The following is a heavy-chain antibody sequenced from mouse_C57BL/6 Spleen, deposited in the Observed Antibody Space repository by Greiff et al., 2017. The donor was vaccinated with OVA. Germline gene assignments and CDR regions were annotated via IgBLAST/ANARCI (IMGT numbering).Heavy chain of an antibody. V-gene: IGHV3-6*01. J-gene: IGHJ4*01. CDR3: ARGGVVLYAMDY. CDR1: GYSITSGYY. Sequence: EVQVVESGPGLVKPSQSLSLTCSVTGYSITSGYYWNWIRQFPGNKLEWMGYISYDGSNNYNPSLKNRISITRDTSKNQFFLKLNSVTTEDTATYYCARGGVVLYAMDYWGQGTSVTVSS. CDR2: ISYDGSN. D-gene: IGHD1-1*01.